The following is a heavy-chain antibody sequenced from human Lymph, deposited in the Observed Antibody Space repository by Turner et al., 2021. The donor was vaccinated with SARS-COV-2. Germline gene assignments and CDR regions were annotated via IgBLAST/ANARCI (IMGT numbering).Heavy chain of an antibody. D-gene: IGHD6-13*01. CDR1: GGTFSSYA. J-gene: IGHJ6*02. Sequence: QVQLVQSGAEVKKPGSSVKVSCKASGGTFSSYAISWVRQAPGQGLEWMGGIIPILGIANYAQRFQGRVTITADKSTRAAYLGVSSLGSEDTAVYYCGRIAAHGMGGGVFYYYYGMDVWGQGTTVTVSS. CDR2: IIPILGIA. V-gene: IGHV1-69*10. CDR3: GRIAAHGMGGGVFYYYYGMDV.